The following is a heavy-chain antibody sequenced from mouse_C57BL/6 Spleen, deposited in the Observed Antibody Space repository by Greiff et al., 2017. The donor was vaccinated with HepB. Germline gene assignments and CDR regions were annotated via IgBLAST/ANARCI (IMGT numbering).Heavy chain of an antibody. CDR3: ARLGREEGYFDY. V-gene: IGHV5-15*01. CDR1: GFTFSDYG. D-gene: IGHD4-1*01. CDR2: ISNLAYSI. Sequence: EVHLVESGGGLVQPGGSLKLSCAASGFTFSDYGMAWVRQAPRKGPEWVAFISNLAYSIYYADTVTGRFTISRENAKNTLYLEMSSLRSEDTAMYYCARLGREEGYFDYWGQGTTLTVSS. J-gene: IGHJ2*01.